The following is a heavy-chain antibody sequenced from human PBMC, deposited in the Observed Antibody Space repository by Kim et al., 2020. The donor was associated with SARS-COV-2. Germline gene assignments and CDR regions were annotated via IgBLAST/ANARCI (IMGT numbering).Heavy chain of an antibody. Sequence: SETLSLTCTVSGGSISSSNWWSWVRQPPGKGLEWIGEIYHSGSTNYNPSLKSRVTISVDKSKNQFSLKLSSVTAADTAVYYCARLRYYYGSGSYSYYFDYWGQGTLVTVSS. CDR1: GGSISSSNW. D-gene: IGHD3-10*01. J-gene: IGHJ4*02. CDR3: ARLRYYYGSGSYSYYFDY. V-gene: IGHV4-4*02. CDR2: IYHSGST.